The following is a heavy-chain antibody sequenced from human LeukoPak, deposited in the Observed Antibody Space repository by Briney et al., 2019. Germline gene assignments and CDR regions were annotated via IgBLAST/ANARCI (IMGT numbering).Heavy chain of an antibody. Sequence: GGSLRLSCTASEFTFGDYAISWVRQAPGKGLEWLGFIRSKDNDGTTDYAASVKGRFIISRDDSKSVAYLEMNDLKTEDTAVYYCTRDRWGGGYISRGMDVWGKGTTVTISS. D-gene: IGHD5-12*01. V-gene: IGHV3-49*04. CDR1: EFTFGDYA. CDR3: TRDRWGGGYISRGMDV. CDR2: IRSKDNDGTT. J-gene: IGHJ6*04.